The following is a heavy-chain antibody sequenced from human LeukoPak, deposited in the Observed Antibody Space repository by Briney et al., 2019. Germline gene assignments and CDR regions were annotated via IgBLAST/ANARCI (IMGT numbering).Heavy chain of an antibody. CDR1: GGTFSNYA. D-gene: IGHD3-3*01. J-gene: IGHJ4*02. V-gene: IGHV1-69*13. Sequence: SVKVSCKASGGTFSNYAISWVRQAPGQGLEWMGGIITNYGTTNYAQKYQGRVTITADESTATVYMELSSLRSEDTAVYYCARPRTYYDFWRSYPPFDYWGQGTLVTVSS. CDR3: ARPRTYYDFWRSYPPFDY. CDR2: IITNYGTT.